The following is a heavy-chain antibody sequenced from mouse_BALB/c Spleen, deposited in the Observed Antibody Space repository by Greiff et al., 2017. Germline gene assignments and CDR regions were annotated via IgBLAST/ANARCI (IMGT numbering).Heavy chain of an antibody. CDR1: GFTFSSYG. Sequence: EVKLMESGGGLVKPGGSLKLSCAASGFTFSSYGMSWVHQTPDKRLEWVATISSGGSYTYYPDSVKGRFTISRDNAKNTLYLQMSSLKSEDTAMYYCARQGYDGYYEGFAYWGQGTLVTVSA. D-gene: IGHD2-3*01. CDR3: ARQGYDGYYEGFAY. V-gene: IGHV5-6*03. CDR2: ISSGGSYT. J-gene: IGHJ3*01.